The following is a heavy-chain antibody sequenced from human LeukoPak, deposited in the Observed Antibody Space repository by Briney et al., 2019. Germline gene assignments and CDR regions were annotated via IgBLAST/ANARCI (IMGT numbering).Heavy chain of an antibody. CDR3: ARHGRLQYYYDSSGYYSRYYFDY. Sequence: GGSLRLSCVASGFTFSKCWMNWVRQAPGKGLVWVSRINSDQSSTTYADSVKGRFTISRDNSKNTLYLQMNSLRAEDTAVYYCARHGRLQYYYDSSGYYSRYYFDYWGQGTLVTVSS. CDR1: GFTFSKCW. CDR2: INSDQSST. V-gene: IGHV3-74*01. J-gene: IGHJ4*02. D-gene: IGHD3-22*01.